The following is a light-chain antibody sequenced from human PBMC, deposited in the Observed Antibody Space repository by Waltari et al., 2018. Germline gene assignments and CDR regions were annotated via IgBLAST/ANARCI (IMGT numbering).Light chain of an antibody. Sequence: EIVLTQSPGNLSSSPGERVNLSCRASPSVSRSLAWYQQKPGQAPRLLIFGASNRATGIPDRFSGSGSGTDFSLTISRLEPEDFAVYYCQHYVSLPATFGQGTKVEIK. CDR2: GAS. J-gene: IGKJ1*01. V-gene: IGKV3-20*01. CDR1: PSVSRS. CDR3: QHYVSLPAT.